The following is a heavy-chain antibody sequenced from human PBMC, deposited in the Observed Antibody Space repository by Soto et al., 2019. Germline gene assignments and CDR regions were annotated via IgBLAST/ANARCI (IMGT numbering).Heavy chain of an antibody. J-gene: IGHJ4*02. CDR2: INHSGST. Sequence: SETLSLTCAVYGGSFSGYYWSWIRQPPGKGLEWIGEINHSGSTNYNPSLKSRVTISVDASKNQFSLKLSSVTAADTAVYYCARAGARRATTGVYFDYWGQGTLVTVSS. CDR1: GGSFSGYY. CDR3: ARAGARRATTGVYFDY. D-gene: IGHD1-26*01. V-gene: IGHV4-34*01.